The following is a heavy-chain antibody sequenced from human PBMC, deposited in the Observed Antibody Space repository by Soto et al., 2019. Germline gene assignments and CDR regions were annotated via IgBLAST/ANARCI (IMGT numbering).Heavy chain of an antibody. V-gene: IGHV3-11*01. CDR3: ARGYSAIEY. CDR1: GFTFTDDY. Sequence: QVQLVESGGSLVKPGGSLRLSCAASGFTFTDDYMTWVRQAPGKGLEWISYISGSGGTIYYADSVKGRFTISRDNAKTSLYLQMNNLRAVDSALYYCARGYSAIEYWGQGTPVTVSS. CDR2: ISGSGGTI. J-gene: IGHJ4*02. D-gene: IGHD2-21*01.